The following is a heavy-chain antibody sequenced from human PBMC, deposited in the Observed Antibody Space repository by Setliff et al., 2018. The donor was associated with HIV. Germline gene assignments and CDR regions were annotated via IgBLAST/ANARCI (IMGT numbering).Heavy chain of an antibody. CDR3: ALPYCGGGNCWSSASLPPAGWFDP. D-gene: IGHD2-15*01. Sequence: SVKVSCKASGGTFSSYGITWVRQAPGQGLEWMGGITPLLGTTNYAQRFQSRVTLTTDESTNTAYMELSSLRSEDTAVYYCALPYCGGGNCWSSASLPPAGWFDPWGQGTLVTVSS. CDR2: ITPLLGTT. CDR1: GGTFSSYG. V-gene: IGHV1-69*05. J-gene: IGHJ5*02.